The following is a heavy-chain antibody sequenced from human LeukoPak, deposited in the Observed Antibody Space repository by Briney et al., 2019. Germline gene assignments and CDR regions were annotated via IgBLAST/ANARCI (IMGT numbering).Heavy chain of an antibody. J-gene: IGHJ5*02. D-gene: IGHD4-17*01. V-gene: IGHV4-59*11. CDR1: DGPISSHL. Sequence: SETLSLTCTVADGPISSHLWSWIRQPAGKGLEWITYVHYTGSTNYNPSLKSRVTISMDTSKKQFSLRLRSVTAADTAVYYCARVERYNGDYGWFDPWGQGTLVSVSS. CDR3: ARVERYNGDYGWFDP. CDR2: VHYTGST.